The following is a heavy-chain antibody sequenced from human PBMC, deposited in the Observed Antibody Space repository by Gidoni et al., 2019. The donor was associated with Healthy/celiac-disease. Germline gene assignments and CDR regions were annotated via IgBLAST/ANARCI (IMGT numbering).Heavy chain of an antibody. CDR3: ARDLGDLQFNY. CDR2: INAGNGNT. D-gene: IGHD3-10*01. Sequence: QVQLVQSGAEVKKPGASVTVSCKASGYTFTSYAMHWVRQAPGQRLEWMGWINAGNGNTKYSQKFQGRVTITRDTSASTAYMELSSLRSEDTAVYYCARDLGDLQFNYWGQGTLVTVSS. CDR1: GYTFTSYA. J-gene: IGHJ4*02. V-gene: IGHV1-3*01.